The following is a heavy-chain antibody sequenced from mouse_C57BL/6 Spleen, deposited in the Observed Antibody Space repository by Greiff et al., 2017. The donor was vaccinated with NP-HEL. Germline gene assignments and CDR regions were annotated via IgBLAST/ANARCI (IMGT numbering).Heavy chain of an antibody. V-gene: IGHV1-50*01. J-gene: IGHJ3*01. CDR1: GYTFTSYW. CDR3: ARRGLRREAY. D-gene: IGHD2-4*01. Sequence: QVQLQQPGAELVKPGASVKLSCKASGYTFTSYWMQWVKQRPGQGLEWIGEIDPSDSYTNYNQKFKGKATLTVDTSSSTAYMQLSSLTSEDSAVYYCARRGLRREAYWGQGTLVTVSA. CDR2: IDPSDSYT.